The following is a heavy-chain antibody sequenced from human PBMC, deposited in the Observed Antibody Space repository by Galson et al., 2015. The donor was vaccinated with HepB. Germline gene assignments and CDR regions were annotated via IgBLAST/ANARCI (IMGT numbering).Heavy chain of an antibody. J-gene: IGHJ4*02. V-gene: IGHV3-23*01. D-gene: IGHD3-9*01. CDR3: AKDQEAERYSDWVCDH. CDR1: GFTFSSYA. CDR2: ISSRGGTT. Sequence: SLRLSCAASGFTFSSYAMTWVRQAPGKGLEWVSAISSRGGTTFYADSVKGRFTISRDNSKNTLYLEMNSLRAEDMAVYYCAKDQEAERYSDWVCDHWGQGTLVTVSS.